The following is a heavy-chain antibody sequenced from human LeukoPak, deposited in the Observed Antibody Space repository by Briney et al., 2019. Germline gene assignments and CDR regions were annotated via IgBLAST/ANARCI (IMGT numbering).Heavy chain of an antibody. V-gene: IGHV4-34*01. Sequence: SETLSLTCAVYGVSFSGYYWSWLRQPPGKGLEWIGEINHSGSTNYNPSLKSRVTISVDTSKNQFSLKLSSVTAADTAVYYCARTYSYYDFWSGSYYYYGMDVWGQGTTVTVSS. CDR1: GVSFSGYY. D-gene: IGHD3-3*01. CDR2: INHSGST. J-gene: IGHJ6*02. CDR3: ARTYSYYDFWSGSYYYYGMDV.